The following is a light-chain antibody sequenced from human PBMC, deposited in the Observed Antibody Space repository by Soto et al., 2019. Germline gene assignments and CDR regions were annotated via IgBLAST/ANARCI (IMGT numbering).Light chain of an antibody. CDR1: QGVGTN. J-gene: IGKJ2*01. V-gene: IGKV3-15*01. CDR3: RQYNNWPLYS. Sequence: EIVMTQSPGTLSVSPGERATLSCRASQGVGTNLAWYQQRPGQAPRLLIYAASTRATGIPARFSGRGSGTEFTLTISSLQSEDFSLYFCRQYNNWPLYSFGRGTKLEIK. CDR2: AAS.